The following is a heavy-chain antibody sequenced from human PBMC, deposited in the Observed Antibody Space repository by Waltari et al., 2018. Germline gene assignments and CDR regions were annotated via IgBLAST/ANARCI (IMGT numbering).Heavy chain of an antibody. Sequence: QVQLVQSGAEVKQPGSSVKVSCKASGGTFSSYAISWVRQAPGHGLEWMGGIIPIFGTANYAQKFQGRVTITADESTSTAYMELSSLRSEDTAVYYCAREKDYYDSSGYYYPFDYWGQGTLVTVSS. CDR2: IIPIFGTA. J-gene: IGHJ4*02. V-gene: IGHV1-69*01. D-gene: IGHD3-22*01. CDR3: AREKDYYDSSGYYYPFDY. CDR1: GGTFSSYA.